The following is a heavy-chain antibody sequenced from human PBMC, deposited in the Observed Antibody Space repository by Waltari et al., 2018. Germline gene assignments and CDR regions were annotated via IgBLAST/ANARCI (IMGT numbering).Heavy chain of an antibody. J-gene: IGHJ6*02. CDR1: GYSFTSDD. V-gene: IGHV1-8*01. Sequence: QVHLVQSAAEVKSPGATVKVPCKTSGYSFTSDDIQWVRQATGQGPEWMGWMNPSGGDTDYAQKFQGRVTMTTNTSISTAYLHLSSLRSEDTAVYYCARAVGGAARGYYGMDVWGQGTTVTVSS. D-gene: IGHD1-26*01. CDR2: MNPSGGDT. CDR3: ARAVGGAARGYYGMDV.